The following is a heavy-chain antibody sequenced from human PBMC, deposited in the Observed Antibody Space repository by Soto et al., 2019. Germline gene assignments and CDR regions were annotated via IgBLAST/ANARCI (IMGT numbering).Heavy chain of an antibody. Sequence: QVQLQESGPGLVKPSETLSLSCSVCGGSVNSGSYYWSWIRQPPGKGLEWIGYIYYSGSTNYNPSLKSRVTISLDTSKNQFSLSLNSVTAADTAVYYCARVGVTMIRGVDYWGQGTLVTVSS. V-gene: IGHV4-61*01. CDR1: GGSVNSGSYY. CDR2: IYYSGST. J-gene: IGHJ4*02. D-gene: IGHD3-10*01. CDR3: ARVGVTMIRGVDY.